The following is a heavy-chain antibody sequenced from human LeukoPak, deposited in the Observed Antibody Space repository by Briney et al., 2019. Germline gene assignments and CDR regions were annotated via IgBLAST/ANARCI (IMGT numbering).Heavy chain of an antibody. CDR2: ISSSSYI. CDR1: GFTFSDYY. D-gene: IGHD3-10*01. J-gene: IGHJ4*02. Sequence: GGSLRLSCAASGFTFSDYYMSWIRQAPGRGLEWVSSISSSSYIYYADSVKGRFTISRDNAKNSLYLQMNSLRAEDTAVYYCARVARGVLDYWGQGTLVTVSS. V-gene: IGHV3-69-1*01. CDR3: ARVARGVLDY.